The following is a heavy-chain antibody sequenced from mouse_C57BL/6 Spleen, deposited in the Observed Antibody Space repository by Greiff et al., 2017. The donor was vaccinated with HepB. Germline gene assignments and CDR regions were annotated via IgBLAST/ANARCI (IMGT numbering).Heavy chain of an antibody. V-gene: IGHV1-80*01. CDR1: GYAFSSYW. Sequence: QVQLQQSGAELVKPGASVKISCKASGYAFSSYWMNWVKQRPGKGLEWIGQIYPGDGDTNYNGKFKGKATLTADKSSSTAYMQLSSLTSEDSAVYFCARRRDGNYGYFDVWGTGTTVTVSS. D-gene: IGHD2-1*01. J-gene: IGHJ1*03. CDR3: ARRRDGNYGYFDV. CDR2: IYPGDGDT.